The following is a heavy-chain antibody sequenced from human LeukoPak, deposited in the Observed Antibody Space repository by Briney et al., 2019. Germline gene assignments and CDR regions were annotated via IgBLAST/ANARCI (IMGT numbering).Heavy chain of an antibody. CDR3: VRDRSRTTVTRFDS. D-gene: IGHD4-17*01. J-gene: IGHJ4*02. CDR1: RFSLSNVW. CDR2: INEDGSEK. Sequence: GGSLRLSCVASRFSLSNVWMIWVRQARGKGLEWVANINEDGSEKNYVDSVKGRFTISRDNAKNSLFLQMNSLRAEDTAVYYCVRDRSRTTVTRFDSWGQGILVTVSS. V-gene: IGHV3-7*01.